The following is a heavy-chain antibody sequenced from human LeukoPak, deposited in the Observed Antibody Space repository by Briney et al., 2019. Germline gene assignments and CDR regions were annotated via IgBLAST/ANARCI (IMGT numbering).Heavy chain of an antibody. D-gene: IGHD6-19*01. CDR2: IKQDGSEK. CDR1: GFTFSSYW. Sequence: QAGGSLRLSCAASGFTFSSYWMSWVRQAPGKGLEWVANIKQDGSEKYYVDSVKGRFTISRDNAKNSLYLQMNSLRAEDTAVYYCARVGYSSGWYVSGHAEYFQHWGQGTLVTVSS. V-gene: IGHV3-7*01. J-gene: IGHJ1*01. CDR3: ARVGYSSGWYVSGHAEYFQH.